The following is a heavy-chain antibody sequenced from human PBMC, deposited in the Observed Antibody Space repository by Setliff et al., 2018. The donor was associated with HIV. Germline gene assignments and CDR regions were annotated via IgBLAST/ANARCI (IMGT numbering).Heavy chain of an antibody. V-gene: IGHV4-61*02. CDR3: AREDYYDSGGDAFDI. Sequence: SETLSLTCTVSGGSISSGSYYWSWIRQSAGKGLEWIGRIYISGSTNYNPSLKSRVTISLDTSRNQFSLKLNSVTAADTAVYYCAREDYYDSGGDAFDIWGQGTKVTVSS. CDR1: GGSISSGSYY. CDR2: IYISGST. J-gene: IGHJ3*02. D-gene: IGHD3-22*01.